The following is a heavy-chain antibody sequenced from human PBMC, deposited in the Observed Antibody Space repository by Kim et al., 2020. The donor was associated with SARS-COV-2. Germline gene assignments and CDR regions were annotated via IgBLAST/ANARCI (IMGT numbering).Heavy chain of an antibody. CDR1: GFSISSNNW. CDR2: IYHSGST. D-gene: IGHD3-16*01. V-gene: IGHV4-4*02. J-gene: IGHJ4*02. Sequence: SETLSLTCAVSGFSISSNNWWNWVRQPPGKALEWIGEIYHSGSTNYNPSLKRRVTISVDKSKNQFSLKLSSVTAADTAVYYCARVYYDYVWGSYTTFDYWGQGTLVTVSS. CDR3: ARVYYDYVWGSYTTFDY.